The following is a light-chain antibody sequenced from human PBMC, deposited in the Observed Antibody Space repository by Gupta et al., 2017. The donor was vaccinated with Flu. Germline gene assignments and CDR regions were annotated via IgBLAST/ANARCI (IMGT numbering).Light chain of an antibody. V-gene: IGLV2-14*01. CDR3: SSETSSSNLEV. CDR1: SSDVGGYNY. Sequence: QSALPQPASVSGSPGPSITISCTGTSSDVGGYNYVSWYQQHPGKAPKLMIYEVSNRPSGVSNRFSGSKSGNTAAVTITGLQAEDEADYYCSSETSSSNLEVFGGGTKLTVL. CDR2: EVS. J-gene: IGLJ3*02.